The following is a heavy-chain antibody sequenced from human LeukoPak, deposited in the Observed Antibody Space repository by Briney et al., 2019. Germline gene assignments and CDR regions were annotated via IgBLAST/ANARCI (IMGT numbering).Heavy chain of an antibody. CDR2: IYYSGST. J-gene: IGHJ4*02. CDR3: ARRSGSYRQLDY. D-gene: IGHD1-26*01. V-gene: IGHV4-59*08. CDR1: GGSISSYY. Sequence: SETLSLTCNVSGGSISSYYWSWIRQPPGKGLEWIGYIYYSGSTNYNPSLKSRFTISVDTSKNQFSLKLSSVTAADTAVYYCARRSGSYRQLDYWGQGTLVTVSS.